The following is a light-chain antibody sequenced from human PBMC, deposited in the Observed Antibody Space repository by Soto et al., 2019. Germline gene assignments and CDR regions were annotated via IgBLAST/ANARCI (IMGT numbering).Light chain of an antibody. Sequence: QSVLTQPPSVSGVPGQRVTISCTGSSSNIGAGYDVHWYQQLPGTAPKLLIYGNSNRPSGVPDRFSVSKSGTSASLAITGLQAEDEADYYCQSYDSSLSAYVFGTGTKVTVL. V-gene: IGLV1-40*01. J-gene: IGLJ1*01. CDR2: GNS. CDR1: SSNIGAGYD. CDR3: QSYDSSLSAYV.